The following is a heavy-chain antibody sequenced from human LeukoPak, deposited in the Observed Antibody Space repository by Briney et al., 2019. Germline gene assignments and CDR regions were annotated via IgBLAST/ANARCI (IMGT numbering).Heavy chain of an antibody. V-gene: IGHV4-39*01. CDR3: ARTYDFWSGDWSGGDY. D-gene: IGHD3-3*01. CDR1: GGSISSSSYY. J-gene: IGHJ4*02. Sequence: SSETLSLTCTVSGGSISSSSYYWGWIRQPPGKGLEWIGSIYYSGSTYYNPSLKSRVTISVDTSKNQFSLKLSPVTAADTAVYYCARTYDFWSGDWSGGDYWGQGTLVTVSS. CDR2: IYYSGST.